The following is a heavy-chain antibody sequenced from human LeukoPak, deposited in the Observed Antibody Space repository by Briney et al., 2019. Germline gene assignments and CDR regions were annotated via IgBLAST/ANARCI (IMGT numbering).Heavy chain of an antibody. Sequence: GASVKVSCKASGYTLTGYYMHWVRQAPGQGLEWMGWINPNSGGTNYAQKFQGRVTMTRDTSISTAYMELSRLRSDDTAVYYCARSYCSSTSCYIPLDYWGQGTLVTVSS. CDR3: ARSYCSSTSCYIPLDY. CDR1: GYTLTGYY. J-gene: IGHJ4*02. D-gene: IGHD2-2*02. CDR2: INPNSGGT. V-gene: IGHV1-2*02.